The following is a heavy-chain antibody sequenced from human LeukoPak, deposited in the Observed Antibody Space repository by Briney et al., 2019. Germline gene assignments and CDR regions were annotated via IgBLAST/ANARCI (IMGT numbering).Heavy chain of an antibody. CDR3: ARDNTYCSGSRCYDRFDY. V-gene: IGHV3-11*04. J-gene: IGHJ4*02. Sequence: GGSLRLSCVASGFTFTEHYMSWIRQAPGKGLEWISYISSSGYTIYYVDSVKGRFTISRDNAKNSLYLQMNSLTAEDTAVYYCARDNTYCSGSRCYDRFDYWGQGTLVTVSS. D-gene: IGHD2-15*01. CDR1: GFTFTEHY. CDR2: ISSSGYTI.